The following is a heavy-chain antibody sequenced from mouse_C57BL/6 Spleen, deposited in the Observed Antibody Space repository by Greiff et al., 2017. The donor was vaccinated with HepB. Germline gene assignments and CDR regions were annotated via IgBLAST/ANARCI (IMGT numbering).Heavy chain of an antibody. CDR1: GYTFTSYW. V-gene: IGHV1-69*01. J-gene: IGHJ2*01. D-gene: IGHD4-1*01. CDR2: IDPSDSYT. CDR3: ARYKLTGTWDY. Sequence: QVQLQQPGAELVMPGASVKLSCKASGYTFTSYWMHWVKQRPGQGLEWIGEIDPSDSYTNYNQKFKGKSTLTVDKSSSTAYMQLSSLTSEDSAVYYCARYKLTGTWDYWGQGTTLTVSS.